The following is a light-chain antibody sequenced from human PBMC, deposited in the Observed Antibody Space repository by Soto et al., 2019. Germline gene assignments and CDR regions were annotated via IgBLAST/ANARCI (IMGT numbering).Light chain of an antibody. CDR3: QQRSSWPRIN. CDR2: DAS. V-gene: IGKV3D-20*02. J-gene: IGKJ5*01. CDR1: QSVSSSY. Sequence: EMALAQSTGSLSWSPVEKVSLSCVARQSVSSSYLAWYQQKPGQAPRLLIYDASNRATGIPARFSGSGSGTDFTLTISSVAPDEFDVYYCQQRSSWPRINFGQGTRLEIK.